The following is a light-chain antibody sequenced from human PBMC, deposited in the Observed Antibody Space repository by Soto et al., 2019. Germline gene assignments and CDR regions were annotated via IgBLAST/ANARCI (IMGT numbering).Light chain of an antibody. J-gene: IGKJ1*01. CDR1: QSVTSSY. Sequence: EIVLTQSPGTLSLSPGERATLSCRASQSVTSSYLTWYQQKPGQAPRLLIYGASSRAAGIPDRFRGSGSGEDFALTMNRLGPEDFAVYSCQQYGTSLSWTFGQGTKGEIK. CDR3: QQYGTSLSWT. CDR2: GAS. V-gene: IGKV3-20*01.